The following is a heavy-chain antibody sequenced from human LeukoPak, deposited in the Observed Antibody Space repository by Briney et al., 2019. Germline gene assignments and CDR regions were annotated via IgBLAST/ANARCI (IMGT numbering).Heavy chain of an antibody. J-gene: IGHJ4*02. CDR1: GYTFTSYY. CDR3: ATLLDYGDDSDY. V-gene: IGHV1-24*01. CDR2: FDPEDGET. D-gene: IGHD4-17*01. Sequence: ASVKVSCKASGYTFTSYYMHWVRQAPGKGLEWMGGFDPEDGETIYAQKFQGRVTMTEDTSTDTAYMELSSLRSEDTAVYYCATLLDYGDDSDYWGQGTLVTVSS.